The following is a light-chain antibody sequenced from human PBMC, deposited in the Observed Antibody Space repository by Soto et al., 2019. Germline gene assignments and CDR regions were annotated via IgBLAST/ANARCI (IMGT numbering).Light chain of an antibody. CDR2: GAS. Sequence: EIVLTQSPGTLSLSPGERATLSCRASQSVSSSYLAWYQQKPGQAPRPLIYGASSRAIGIPDRVSGSGSGTDFTLTISRLEPEDFEVYYCQQYGSSPWTFGQGTKVEIK. V-gene: IGKV3-20*01. CDR3: QQYGSSPWT. CDR1: QSVSSSY. J-gene: IGKJ1*01.